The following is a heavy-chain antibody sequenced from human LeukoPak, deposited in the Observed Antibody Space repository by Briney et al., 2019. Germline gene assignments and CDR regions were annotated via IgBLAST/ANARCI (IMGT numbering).Heavy chain of an antibody. CDR1: GFTFSSYS. CDR3: ARDVKGGNLDY. Sequence: GGSLRLSCAASGFTFSSYSMNWVRQAPGKGLEWVSSISSSSSYIYYADSVKGRFTISRDNAKNSLYLQMNSLRVEDTAVYYCARDVKGGNLDYWGQGTLVTVSS. V-gene: IGHV3-21*01. CDR2: ISSSSSYI. D-gene: IGHD3-16*01. J-gene: IGHJ4*02.